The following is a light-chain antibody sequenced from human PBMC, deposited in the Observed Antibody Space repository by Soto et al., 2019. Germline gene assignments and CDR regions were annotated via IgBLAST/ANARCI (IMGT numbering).Light chain of an antibody. V-gene: IGKV3-20*01. Sequence: EIEVTQSPCTLPRSLGERATXSCRASQIVSNNYLAWYQQKPVHSPSLLIYGASNKPTGIPYRFSSRGSGTDFTLNISRLESEFFTVYYLQQYDRSGAFGQRTKVYIK. CDR3: QQYDRSGA. CDR1: QIVSNNY. CDR2: GAS. J-gene: IGKJ1*01.